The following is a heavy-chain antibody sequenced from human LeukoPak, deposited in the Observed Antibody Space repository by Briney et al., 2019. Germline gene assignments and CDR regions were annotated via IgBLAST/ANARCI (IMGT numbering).Heavy chain of an antibody. D-gene: IGHD1-26*01. CDR3: AKGDRVGAGGFGYFQH. CDR1: GFTFSSYA. V-gene: IGHV3-23*01. J-gene: IGHJ1*01. Sequence: PGGSLRLSCAASGFTFSSYAMSWVRQAPGKGLEWVSAISGSGGSTYHTDSVKGRFTISRDNSKNTLYLQMNSLRAEDTAVYYCAKGDRVGAGGFGYFQHWGQGTLVTVSS. CDR2: ISGSGGST.